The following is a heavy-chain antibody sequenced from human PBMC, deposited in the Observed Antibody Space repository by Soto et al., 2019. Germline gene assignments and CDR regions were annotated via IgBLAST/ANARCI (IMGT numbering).Heavy chain of an antibody. D-gene: IGHD3-3*01. Sequence: GGSLRLSCAASGFTFSSYSMNWVRQAPGKGLEWVSSISSSSSYIYYADSVKGRFTISRDNAKNSLYLQMNSLRAEDTAVYYSAECLSLHTNHYYYYMDVWGKGTTVTVSS. J-gene: IGHJ6*03. CDR1: GFTFSSYS. CDR2: ISSSSSYI. V-gene: IGHV3-21*04. CDR3: AECLSLHTNHYYYYMDV.